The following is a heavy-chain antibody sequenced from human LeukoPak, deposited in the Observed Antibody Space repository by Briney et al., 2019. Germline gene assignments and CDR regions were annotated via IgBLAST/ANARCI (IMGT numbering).Heavy chain of an antibody. CDR3: ARVPAYYDFWSGYYSNYYYYMDV. D-gene: IGHD3-3*01. V-gene: IGHV4-34*01. Sequence: SETLSLTCAVYGGSFSGYYWSWIRQPPGKGLEWIGEINHSGSTNYNPYLKSRVTISVDTSKNQFSLKLRSVTAADTAVYYCARVPAYYDFWSGYYSNYYYYMDVWGKGPTVTVSS. CDR2: INHSGST. J-gene: IGHJ6*03. CDR1: GGSFSGYY.